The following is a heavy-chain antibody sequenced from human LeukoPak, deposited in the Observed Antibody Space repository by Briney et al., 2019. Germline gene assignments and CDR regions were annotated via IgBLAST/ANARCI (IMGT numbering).Heavy chain of an antibody. V-gene: IGHV4-4*07. J-gene: IGHJ4*02. CDR1: GGSIGSFY. Sequence: SETLSLTCTVSGGSIGSFYWSWIRQPAGKGLEWIGRIYTSGSTNYNPSLKSRVTMSVDTSKNQFSLKLSSVTAADTAVYYCAREYTGSWDNFDYWGQGTLVTVSS. CDR2: IYTSGST. D-gene: IGHD1-26*01. CDR3: AREYTGSWDNFDY.